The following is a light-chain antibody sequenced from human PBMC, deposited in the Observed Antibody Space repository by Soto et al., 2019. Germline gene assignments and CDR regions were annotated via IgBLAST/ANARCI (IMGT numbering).Light chain of an antibody. V-gene: IGLV2-8*01. CDR3: KSYAGSNTYV. CDR1: KSDIGVYDF. J-gene: IGLJ1*01. Sequence: SALTQPPSASGSPGQSVTFSCTGTKSDIGVYDFVSWYQHHPGKAPRLIIYEVVQRPSGVPDRFSGSKSGNTASLTVSGLQAADEADYFCKSYAGSNTYVFGSGTKVTVL. CDR2: EVV.